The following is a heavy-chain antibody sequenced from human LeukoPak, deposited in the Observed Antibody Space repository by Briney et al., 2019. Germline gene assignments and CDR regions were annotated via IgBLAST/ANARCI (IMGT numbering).Heavy chain of an antibody. CDR2: INHSGST. V-gene: IGHV4-34*01. CDR1: GGSFSGYY. D-gene: IGHD3-9*01. Sequence: SETLSLTCAVYGGSFSGYYWSWIRQPPGKGLEWIGEINHSGSTNYNPSLKSRVTISVDTSKNQFSLKLSSVTAADTAVYYCARDLVLRYFDWFGNWFDSWGQGTLVTVSS. J-gene: IGHJ5*01. CDR3: ARDLVLRYFDWFGNWFDS.